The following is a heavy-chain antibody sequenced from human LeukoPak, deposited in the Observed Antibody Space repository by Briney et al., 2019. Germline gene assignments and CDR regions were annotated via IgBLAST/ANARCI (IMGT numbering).Heavy chain of an antibody. CDR2: IYSGGST. CDR3: ARDWVSTLS. D-gene: IGHD5/OR15-5a*01. J-gene: IGHJ5*02. Sequence: GVSQTLSCAASGFTVSSNYTSWVRHAPGKGLEWVSVIYSGGSTYYADYVKGRFTISRDNSKNTLYLQMNSLRAEDTAVYYRARDWVSTLSWGQGTLVTVSS. CDR1: GFTVSSNY. V-gene: IGHV3-53*01.